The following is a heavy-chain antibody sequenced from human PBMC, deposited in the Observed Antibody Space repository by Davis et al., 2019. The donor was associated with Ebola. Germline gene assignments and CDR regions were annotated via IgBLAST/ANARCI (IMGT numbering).Heavy chain of an antibody. J-gene: IGHJ6*02. CDR1: GFTFSTFG. CDR2: IRFDGSEK. CDR3: ARGSRNMDV. Sequence: PGGSLRLSCSASGFTFSTFGMFWVRQAPGKGLEWVAFIRFDGSEKYYADSVKGRFTISRDNAKDSLYLQMNSLRAEDTAVYYCARGSRNMDVWGQGTTVTVSS. V-gene: IGHV3-30*02.